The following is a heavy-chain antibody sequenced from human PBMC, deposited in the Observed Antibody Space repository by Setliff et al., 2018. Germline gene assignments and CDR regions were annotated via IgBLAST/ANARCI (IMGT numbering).Heavy chain of an antibody. D-gene: IGHD4-17*01. V-gene: IGHV4-34*01. CDR1: GGSFSDYW. CDR2: IHRSGST. Sequence: SETLSLTCAVYGGSFSDYWWSWIRQLPGKGLEWIAEIHRSGSTNFHPSLKSRVAISVDPSKNQFYLNLRSVTAADTAVYSCARGTKTMVINYWYFDVWGRGTPVTVSS. J-gene: IGHJ2*01. CDR3: ARGTKTMVINYWYFDV.